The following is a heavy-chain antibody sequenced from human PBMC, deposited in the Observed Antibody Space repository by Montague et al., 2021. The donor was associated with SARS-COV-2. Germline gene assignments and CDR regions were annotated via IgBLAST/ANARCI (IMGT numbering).Heavy chain of an antibody. CDR2: MYSSGST. CDR3: GRGILSATYNHFDY. D-gene: IGHD2-15*01. CDR1: GGSISSYRHY. V-gene: IGHV4-39*07. Sequence: SETLSLTCTVSGGSISSYRHYWGWIRQPAGRGMEWIGAMYSSGSTWFNPSLKSRVTISVDTSKNQLSLKLSSVTAADTAVYFCGRGILSATYNHFDYWGPGTLVTVSS. J-gene: IGHJ4*02.